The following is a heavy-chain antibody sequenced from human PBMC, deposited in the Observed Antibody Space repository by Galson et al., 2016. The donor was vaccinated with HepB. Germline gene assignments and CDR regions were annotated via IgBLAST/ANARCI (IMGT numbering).Heavy chain of an antibody. J-gene: IGHJ4*02. Sequence: QSGAEVKKPGESLKISCKGSGYSFTSYWIGWVRQMPGKGLEWMGIIQPGDSDVRYSPSFQGQVTISVDKSITTACLQWSSLKASDTAIYYCARVADYYVSGKHAFDYWGQGTLVTVSS. CDR1: GYSFTSYW. V-gene: IGHV5-51*01. D-gene: IGHD3-10*01. CDR2: IQPGDSDV. CDR3: ARVADYYVSGKHAFDY.